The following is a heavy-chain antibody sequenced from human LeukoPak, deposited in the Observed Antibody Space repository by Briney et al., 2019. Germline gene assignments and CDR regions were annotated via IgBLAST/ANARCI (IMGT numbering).Heavy chain of an antibody. D-gene: IGHD2-21*01. J-gene: IGHJ5*02. CDR2: IRSKAYGGTT. Sequence: PGRSLRLSCTASGFTFGDYAMSWVRQAPGKGLEWVGFIRSKAYGGTTEYAASVKGRFTISRDDSKSIAYLQMNSLKTEDTAVYYCTREPWPEGFCGGDCYSLKGWFDPWGQGTLVTVSS. CDR1: GFTFGDYA. V-gene: IGHV3-49*04. CDR3: TREPWPEGFCGGDCYSLKGWFDP.